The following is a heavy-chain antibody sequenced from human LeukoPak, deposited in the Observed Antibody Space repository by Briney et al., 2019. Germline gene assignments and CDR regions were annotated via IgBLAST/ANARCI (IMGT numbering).Heavy chain of an antibody. Sequence: ASVKVSCKASGYTFTSYGISWVRQAPGQGLEWMGWISAYNGNTNYAQKLQGRVTMTTDTSTSTAYMELRSLRSDDTAVYYCARDPPLFVGGGILFGVVTPNWFDPWGQGTLVTVSS. CDR1: GYTFTSYG. V-gene: IGHV1-18*01. CDR3: ARDPPLFVGGGILFGVVTPNWFDP. J-gene: IGHJ5*02. CDR2: ISAYNGNT. D-gene: IGHD3-3*01.